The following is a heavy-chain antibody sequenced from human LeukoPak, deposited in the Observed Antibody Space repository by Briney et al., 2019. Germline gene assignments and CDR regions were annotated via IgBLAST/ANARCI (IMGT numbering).Heavy chain of an antibody. J-gene: IGHJ4*02. D-gene: IGHD3-22*01. CDR1: GFTFSSYA. CDR3: ARVWYYDSSGYYFDY. CDR2: SSSNGGST. V-gene: IGHV3-64*01. Sequence: GGSLRVSCAASGFTFSSYAMYWVRQAPGKGLEYVSASSSNGGSTYYANSVKGRFTISRDNSKITLYLQMGSLRAEDMAVYYCARVWYYDSSGYYFDYWGQGTLVTVSS.